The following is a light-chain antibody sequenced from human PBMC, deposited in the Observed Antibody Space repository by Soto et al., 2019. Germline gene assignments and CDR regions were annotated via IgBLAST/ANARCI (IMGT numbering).Light chain of an antibody. J-gene: IGKJ1*01. Sequence: IVLAQSSGTLSLSPGQRVTLFCRASPSVSRSYLAWYQQKPGQAPRLLIYGASSRATGIPDRFSGSGSGTDFTLTISRLEPEDFAVYYCQQYGSSLTWTFGQGTKVDIK. CDR2: GAS. CDR1: PSVSRSY. CDR3: QQYGSSLTWT. V-gene: IGKV3-20*01.